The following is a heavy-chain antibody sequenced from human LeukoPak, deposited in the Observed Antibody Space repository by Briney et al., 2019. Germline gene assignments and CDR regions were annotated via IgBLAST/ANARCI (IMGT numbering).Heavy chain of an antibody. CDR2: ISGSGGNT. CDR1: GFIFPNYV. V-gene: IGHV3-23*01. CDR3: AKGVPYYDSPPLDFDY. J-gene: IGHJ4*02. D-gene: IGHD3-22*01. Sequence: GGSLRLSCAASGFIFPNYVMSWVRQAPGKGLEWVSAISGSGGNTYYADSVKGRFTISRDNSKNTLYLQMNSLRAEDTAVYYCAKGVPYYDSPPLDFDYWGQGTLVTVSS.